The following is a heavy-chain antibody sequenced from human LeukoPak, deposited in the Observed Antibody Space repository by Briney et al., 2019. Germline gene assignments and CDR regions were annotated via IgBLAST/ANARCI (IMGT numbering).Heavy chain of an antibody. V-gene: IGHV3-21*01. J-gene: IGHJ6*03. CDR3: AKDPGSMVRGFYMDV. CDR2: ISSSSSYI. CDR1: GFTFSSYN. Sequence: TGGSLRLSCAASGFTFSSYNMNWVRQAPGKGLEWVSSISSSSSYIYYADSVKGRFTISRDNAKNSLYLQMNSLRAEDTAVYYCAKDPGSMVRGFYMDVWGKGTTVTVSS. D-gene: IGHD3-10*01.